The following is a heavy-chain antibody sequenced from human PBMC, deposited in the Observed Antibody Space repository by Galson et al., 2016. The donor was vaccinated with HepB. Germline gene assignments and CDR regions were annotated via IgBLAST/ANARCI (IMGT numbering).Heavy chain of an antibody. CDR3: AKDVVIEGAPSHFDY. V-gene: IGHV3-74*01. D-gene: IGHD1-26*01. CDR1: GFTFSSYW. Sequence: SLRLSCAASGFTFSSYWMNWVRQAPGQGLVWISRIKSDGSSPVYADSVRGRFTISRDTSKNTVSLQLNSLRAEDTAVYYCAKDVVIEGAPSHFDYWGQGALVTVSS. J-gene: IGHJ4*02. CDR2: IKSDGSSP.